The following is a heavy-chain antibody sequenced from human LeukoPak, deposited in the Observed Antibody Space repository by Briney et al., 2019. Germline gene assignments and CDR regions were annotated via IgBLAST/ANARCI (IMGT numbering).Heavy chain of an antibody. D-gene: IGHD3-16*01. CDR2: INHSGST. V-gene: IGHV4-34*01. J-gene: IGHJ4*02. Sequence: KTSETLSLTCTVYGGSFSGYYWSWIRQPPGEGLEWIGEINHSGSTNYNPSLKSRVTISVDTSKNQFSLKLNSVTATDTAVYYCARHYGPWGQGTLVTVSS. CDR3: ARHYGP. CDR1: GGSFSGYY.